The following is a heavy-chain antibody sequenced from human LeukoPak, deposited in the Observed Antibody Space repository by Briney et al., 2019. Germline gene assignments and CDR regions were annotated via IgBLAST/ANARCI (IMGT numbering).Heavy chain of an antibody. CDR2: INNDGSDT. J-gene: IGHJ4*02. CDR3: TRLTWPRDFDY. V-gene: IGHV3-74*01. CDR1: GFTLSSYW. D-gene: IGHD5-12*01. Sequence: GGSLRLSCAASGFTLSSYWMHWVRQAPGKGLVWVSRINNDGSDTTYADSVKGRFTISRDNAKNTLYLQMNSLRAEDTAVYYCTRLTWPRDFDYWGQGTLATISS.